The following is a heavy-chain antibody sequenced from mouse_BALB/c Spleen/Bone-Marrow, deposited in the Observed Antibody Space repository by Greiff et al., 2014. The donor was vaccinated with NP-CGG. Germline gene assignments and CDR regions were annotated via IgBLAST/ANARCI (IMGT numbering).Heavy chain of an antibody. CDR1: GYTFTSYY. CDR3: TRSYYAKEGAWFAY. CDR2: INPSNGGT. J-gene: IGHJ3*01. D-gene: IGHD1-1*01. V-gene: IGHV1S81*02. Sequence: QVQLQQPGAELVKPGASVKLSCKASGYTFTSYYMYWVKQRPGQGLEWIGGINPSNGGTNFNEKFKSKATLTVDKSSSTAYMQLGSLTSEDSAVYYCTRSYYAKEGAWFAYWGQGTLVTVSA.